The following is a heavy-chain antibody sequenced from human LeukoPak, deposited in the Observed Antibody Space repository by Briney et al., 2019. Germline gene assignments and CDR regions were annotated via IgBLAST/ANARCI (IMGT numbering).Heavy chain of an antibody. CDR1: GGSIRGYY. D-gene: IGHD4-11*01. Sequence: SETLSLACAVSGGSIRGYYWSWIRQPAGKGLEWIGRIYASGSTTYNPSLKSRVTMSVDTSKNQFSLKLSSVTAADTAVYYCARDLSVTTWFDPWGQGTLVIVSS. CDR3: ARDLSVTTWFDP. V-gene: IGHV4-4*07. J-gene: IGHJ5*02. CDR2: IYASGST.